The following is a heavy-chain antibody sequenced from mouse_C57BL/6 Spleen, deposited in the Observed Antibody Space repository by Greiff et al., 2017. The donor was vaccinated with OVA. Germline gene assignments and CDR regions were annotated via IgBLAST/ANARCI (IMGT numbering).Heavy chain of an antibody. Sequence: ESGPGLVKPSQSLSLTCSVTGYSITSGYYWNWIRQFPGNKLEWMGYISYDGSNNYNPSLKNRISITRDTSKNQLFLKLNSVTTEDTATYYCATNWDRYWYFDVWGTGTTVTVSS. CDR3: ATNWDRYWYFDV. CDR1: GYSITSGYY. V-gene: IGHV3-6*01. D-gene: IGHD4-1*01. CDR2: ISYDGSN. J-gene: IGHJ1*03.